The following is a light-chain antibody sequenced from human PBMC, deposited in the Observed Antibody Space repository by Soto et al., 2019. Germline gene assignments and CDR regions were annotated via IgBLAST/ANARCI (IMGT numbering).Light chain of an antibody. CDR3: QQYNNWPPWT. V-gene: IGKV3D-15*01. CDR1: QSVSSN. J-gene: IGKJ1*01. CDR2: GAS. Sequence: EIVMTQSPATLSVSPGERATLSCRASQSVSSNLAWYQQKPGQAPRLLIYGASTRAPGIPARFSGSGSGTEFTLTISSLQSEDSAVSDCQQYNNWPPWTFGQGTKVEIK.